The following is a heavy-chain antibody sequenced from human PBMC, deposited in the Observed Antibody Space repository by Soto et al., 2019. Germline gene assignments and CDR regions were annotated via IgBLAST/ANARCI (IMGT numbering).Heavy chain of an antibody. J-gene: IGHJ6*02. V-gene: IGHV1-18*01. CDR1: GYTFTSYG. CDR3: ARAVQYDILTGYYADYYYYGMAV. CDR2: ISTYNGNT. D-gene: IGHD3-9*01. Sequence: QVQLVQSGAEVKKPGASVKVSCKASGYTFTSYGISWVRQAPGQGLEWIGWISTYNGNTNYAQKLQGRVTMTTDTSTSTAYMELRSLRSDDTAVYYCARAVQYDILTGYYADYYYYGMAVWGQGTTVTVSS.